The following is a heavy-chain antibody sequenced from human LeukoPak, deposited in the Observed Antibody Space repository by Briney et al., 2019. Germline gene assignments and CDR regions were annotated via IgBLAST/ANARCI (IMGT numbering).Heavy chain of an antibody. CDR2: IKQDGSEK. J-gene: IGHJ4*02. CDR1: GFTFSSYW. CDR3: AKDSQWGKVGTKGGYFDY. D-gene: IGHD1-26*01. V-gene: IGHV3-7*01. Sequence: PGGSLRLSCAASGFTFSSYWMSWVRQAPGKGLEWVANIKQDGSEKYYVDSVKGRFTISRDNAKNSLYLQMNSLRAEDTAVYYCAKDSQWGKVGTKGGYFDYWGQGTLVTVSS.